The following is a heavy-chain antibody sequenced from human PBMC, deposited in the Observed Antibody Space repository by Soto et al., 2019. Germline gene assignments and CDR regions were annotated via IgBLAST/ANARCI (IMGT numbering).Heavy chain of an antibody. CDR2: IYYSGST. J-gene: IGHJ4*02. CDR3: XXVRSXGDYWDYFDY. V-gene: IGHV4-59*01. Sequence: WIWIRQPPGKGLEWIGNIYYSGSTSYNPSLESRVIISVDRSKNQISLXVXXXXXXXXXXXXXXXVRSXGDYWDYFDYWGQGALVTVSS. D-gene: IGHD3-22*01.